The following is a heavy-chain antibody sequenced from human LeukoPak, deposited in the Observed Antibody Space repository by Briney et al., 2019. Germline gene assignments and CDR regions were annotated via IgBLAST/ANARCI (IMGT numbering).Heavy chain of an antibody. CDR1: GYTFTNYY. D-gene: IGHD5-18*01. V-gene: IGHV1-46*01. J-gene: IGHJ6*03. Sequence: ASVKVSCKASGYTFTNYYMVWVRQAPGQGLEWMGIINPSSGTTNYAQKFQGRVTMTTDTSTSTAYMELRSLRSDDTAVYYCARGLRDTAMAYYYYYMDVWGKGTTVTVSS. CDR3: ARGLRDTAMAYYYYYMDV. CDR2: INPSSGTT.